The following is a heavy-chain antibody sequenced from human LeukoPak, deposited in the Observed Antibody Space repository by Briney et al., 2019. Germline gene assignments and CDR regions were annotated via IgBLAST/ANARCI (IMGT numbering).Heavy chain of an antibody. D-gene: IGHD3-16*02. CDR2: ISWDGGST. Sequence: GGSLRLSCAASGFTFDDYAMHWVRQAPGKGLEWVSLISWDGGSTYYADSVKGRFTISRDNSKNSLYLQMNSLRAEDTALYYCAKATSPESDVWGSYRYPIDYWGQGTLVTVSS. CDR1: GFTFDDYA. J-gene: IGHJ4*02. V-gene: IGHV3-43D*03. CDR3: AKATSPESDVWGSYRYPIDY.